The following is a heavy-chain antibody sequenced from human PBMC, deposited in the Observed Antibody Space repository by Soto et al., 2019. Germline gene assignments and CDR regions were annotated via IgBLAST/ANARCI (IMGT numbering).Heavy chain of an antibody. CDR2: IWYDGSNK. CDR3: ARAFSAVAPPHDY. CDR1: GCTLSSYG. J-gene: IGHJ4*02. D-gene: IGHD6-19*01. Sequence: QVQLVESGGGVVQPGRSLRLSCAASGCTLSSYGMHWVRQAPGKGLEWVAVIWYDGSNKYYADSVKGRFTISRDNSKKTLYLQMNSLRAEDTAVYYCARAFSAVAPPHDYWGQGTLVTVSS. V-gene: IGHV3-33*01.